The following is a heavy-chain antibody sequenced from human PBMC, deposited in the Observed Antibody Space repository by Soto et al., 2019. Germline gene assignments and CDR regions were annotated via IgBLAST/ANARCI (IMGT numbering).Heavy chain of an antibody. J-gene: IGHJ4*02. Sequence: EVQLVESGGGLVQPGGSLRLSCAASGFTFSTYWMHWVRQAPGKGLVWVSRINEDGSTINYADSVKGRFTISRDNAKNSLYRELKSRTAEDTAVYCLTTDMGGRGGYWGQGTLVTVSS. CDR3: TTDMGGRGGY. CDR1: GFTFSTYW. D-gene: IGHD3-16*01. CDR2: INEDGSTI. V-gene: IGHV3-74*01.